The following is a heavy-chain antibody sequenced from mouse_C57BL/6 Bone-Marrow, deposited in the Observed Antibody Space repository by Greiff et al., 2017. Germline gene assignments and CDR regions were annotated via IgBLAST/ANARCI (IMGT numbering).Heavy chain of an antibody. CDR2: IYPGDGDT. CDR3: ARPIYYYGSTWFAY. J-gene: IGHJ3*01. CDR1: GYAFSSSW. D-gene: IGHD1-1*01. Sequence: QVQLQQSGPELVKPGASVKISCKASGYAFSSSWMNWVKQRPGKGLEWIGRIYPGDGDTNYNGKFKGKATLTADKSSSTAYMQLSSLTSEGSAVYFCARPIYYYGSTWFAYWGQGTLVTVSA. V-gene: IGHV1-82*01.